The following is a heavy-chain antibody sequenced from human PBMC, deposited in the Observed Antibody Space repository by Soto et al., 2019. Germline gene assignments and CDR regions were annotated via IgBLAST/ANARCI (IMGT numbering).Heavy chain of an antibody. CDR3: AKDFQLGGSGTGYFDN. CDR2: VSDSGAKT. Sequence: EVQLLESGGELVQPGGSLRLSCVASGFTFRTNPMSWVRQAPGKGLEWVSGVSDSGAKTYYAHSVKGRFTVSRDNSKNRLYLEMKSLRAEDTAVYYCAKDFQLGGSGTGYFDNWGQGTLVTVSS. D-gene: IGHD3-10*01. CDR1: GFTFRTNP. V-gene: IGHV3-23*01. J-gene: IGHJ4*02.